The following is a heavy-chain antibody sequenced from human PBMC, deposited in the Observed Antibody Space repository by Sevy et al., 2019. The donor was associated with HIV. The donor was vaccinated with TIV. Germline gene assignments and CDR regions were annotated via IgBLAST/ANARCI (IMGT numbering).Heavy chain of an antibody. CDR2: MYYNGRP. V-gene: IGHV4-59*01. J-gene: IGHJ6*02. D-gene: IGHD3-16*01. Sequence: SETLSLTCTVSGGSISSYDWSWIRQPPGKGLEAIGYMYYNGRPYYNPSLNSRVTISVDKCQNQLSLQLSSVTAADTAVYYCARAGGDPDWGMDVWGQGTTVTVSS. CDR1: GGSISSYD. CDR3: ARAGGDPDWGMDV.